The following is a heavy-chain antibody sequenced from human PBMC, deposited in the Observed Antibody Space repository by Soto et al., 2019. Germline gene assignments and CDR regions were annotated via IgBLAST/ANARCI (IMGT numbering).Heavy chain of an antibody. CDR1: GFTFSSYA. V-gene: IGHV3-23*01. J-gene: IGHJ4*01. CDR2: ITGGGST. Sequence: GGSLRLSCAASGFTFSSYAMNWVRQAPGKGLEWVSSITGGGSTYYADSVKGRFTISRDNSKNTLYLQMNSLRAEDTAVYYCAKDLAVRGVTSFDYWGHGTLVTVSS. D-gene: IGHD3-10*01. CDR3: AKDLAVRGVTSFDY.